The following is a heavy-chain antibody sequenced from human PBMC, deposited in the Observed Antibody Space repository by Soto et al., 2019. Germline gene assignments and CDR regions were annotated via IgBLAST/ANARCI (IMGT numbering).Heavy chain of an antibody. Sequence: ASVKVSCKASGYTFTSYGISWVRQAPGQGLEWMGWISAYNGNTNYAQKLQGRVTMTTDTSTSTAYMELRSLRSDDTAVYYFARDRVFYDFWSGYYTGFPFDYWGQGTLVTVSS. CDR1: GYTFTSYG. CDR3: ARDRVFYDFWSGYYTGFPFDY. CDR2: ISAYNGNT. D-gene: IGHD3-3*01. V-gene: IGHV1-18*01. J-gene: IGHJ4*02.